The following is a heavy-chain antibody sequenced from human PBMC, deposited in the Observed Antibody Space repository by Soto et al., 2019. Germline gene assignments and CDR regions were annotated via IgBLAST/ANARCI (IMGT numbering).Heavy chain of an antibody. CDR3: ARDSLPLAVAAPDN. CDR2: IGPYNGNT. D-gene: IGHD6-19*01. V-gene: IGHV1-18*01. J-gene: IGHJ4*02. CDR1: GYNFRNYG. Sequence: ASVKVSCKSSGYNFRNYGITWVRQAPGQGLEWMGWIGPYNGNTNYAQKFQGRVTMTTGTSTSTAYMELRSLRSDDTAVYYCARDSLPLAVAAPDNWGQGTLVTVSS.